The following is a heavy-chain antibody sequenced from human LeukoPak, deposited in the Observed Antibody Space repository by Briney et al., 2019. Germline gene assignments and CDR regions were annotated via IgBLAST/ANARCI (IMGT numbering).Heavy chain of an antibody. CDR1: GGSISSYY. J-gene: IGHJ4*02. CDR2: IYYSGST. CDR3: VRLRGYSSGWLDY. V-gene: IGHV4-59*08. D-gene: IGHD6-19*01. Sequence: SETLSLTCTVSGGSISSYYWSWIRQPPGKGLEWIGYIYYSGSTNYNPSLKSRVTISVDTSKNQFSLKLSSVTAADTAVYYCVRLRGYSSGWLDYWGQGTLVTVSS.